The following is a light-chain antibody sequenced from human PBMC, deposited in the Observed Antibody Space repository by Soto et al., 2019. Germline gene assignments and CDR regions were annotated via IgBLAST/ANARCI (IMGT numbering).Light chain of an antibody. CDR1: ISDFGHYNY. J-gene: IGLJ1*01. CDR3: SSYTTSSAREV. CDR2: RVN. V-gene: IGLV2-14*01. Sequence: QSVLTQPVSASGSPGQSTTISCSGTISDFGHYNYVSGYQQHPGKAPKHLIYRVNNRPSGVSNRFSGSKSGNTASLTIPGLQADDKAGDYSSSYTTSSAREVFGPGTKGTVL.